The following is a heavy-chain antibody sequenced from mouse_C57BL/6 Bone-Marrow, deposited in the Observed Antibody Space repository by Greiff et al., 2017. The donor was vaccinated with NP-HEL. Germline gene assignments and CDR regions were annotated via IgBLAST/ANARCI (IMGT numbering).Heavy chain of an antibody. CDR3: ARSIYGNPPMDY. J-gene: IGHJ4*01. Sequence: QVQLQQSGAELVRPGTSVKVSCKASGYAFTNYLIEWVKQRPGQGLEWIGVINPNYGTTSYNQKFKGKATLTVDQSSSTAYMQLNSLTSEDSAVYYCARSIYGNPPMDYWGQGTSVTVSS. D-gene: IGHD2-1*01. V-gene: IGHV1-54*01. CDR1: GYAFTNYL. CDR2: INPNYGTT.